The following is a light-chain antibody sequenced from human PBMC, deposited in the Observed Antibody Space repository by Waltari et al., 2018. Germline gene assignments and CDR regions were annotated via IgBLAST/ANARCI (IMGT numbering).Light chain of an antibody. J-gene: IGKJ4*01. CDR3: QQYDGIVVT. V-gene: IGKV3-20*01. Sequence: EIVLTQSPGTRSLSPGDGATLSCRASQTVSTIALSWYQQKPGQAPRVLIYSTYNRATGIPDRFSGSGSGTDFTLTINRLAPEDFAMYSCQQYDGIVVTFGGGTKVEI. CDR2: STY. CDR1: QTVSTIA.